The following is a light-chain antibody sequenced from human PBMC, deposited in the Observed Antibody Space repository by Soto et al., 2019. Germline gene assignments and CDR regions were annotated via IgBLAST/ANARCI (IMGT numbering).Light chain of an antibody. CDR1: QSLLHTNGYNY. CDR3: MQPLQTPRT. V-gene: IGKV2-28*01. CDR2: LGS. Sequence: DIVMTQSPLSLPVTPGGPASISCRSSQSLLHTNGYNYLDWYLQKPGQSPQALIYLGSNRSSGVPDRFSGSGSGTGFTLKISRVEAEDVGVYYCMQPLQTPRTFGQGTKVEIK. J-gene: IGKJ1*01.